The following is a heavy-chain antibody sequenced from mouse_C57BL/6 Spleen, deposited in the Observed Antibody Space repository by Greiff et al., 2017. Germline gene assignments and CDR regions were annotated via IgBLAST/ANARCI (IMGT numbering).Heavy chain of an antibody. CDR2: IDPSDSET. D-gene: IGHD2-10*02. Sequence: QVQLQQSGAELVRPGSSVKLSCKASGYTFTSYWMHWVKQRPIQGLEWIGNIDPSDSETHYNQKFKDKATLTVDKSSSTAYMQLSSLTSEDSAVYYCARLGMWGYYWGQGTTLTVSS. CDR3: ARLGMWGYY. J-gene: IGHJ2*01. V-gene: IGHV1-52*01. CDR1: GYTFTSYW.